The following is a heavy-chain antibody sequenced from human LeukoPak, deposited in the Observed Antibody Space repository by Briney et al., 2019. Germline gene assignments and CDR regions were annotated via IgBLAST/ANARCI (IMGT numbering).Heavy chain of an antibody. J-gene: IGHJ4*02. CDR1: GYTFTSYG. D-gene: IGHD6-6*01. CDR3: ARAGVAARRWG. V-gene: IGHV1-8*01. Sequence: GASMKVSCKASGYTFTSYGINWVRQDPGQGIEWMGWMNPNSGNTGYPQKFQGRVTMTRNTSISTAYMELSSLRSEDTAVYYCARAGVAARRWGWGQGTLVTVSS. CDR2: MNPNSGNT.